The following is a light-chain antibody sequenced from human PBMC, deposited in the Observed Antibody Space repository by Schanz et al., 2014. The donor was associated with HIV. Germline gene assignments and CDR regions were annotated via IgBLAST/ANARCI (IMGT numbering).Light chain of an antibody. CDR2: ADH. CDR1: AFNVGHNF. J-gene: IGLJ2*01. V-gene: IGLV1-44*01. Sequence: QSVLTQPPSASGTPGQRVTIPCSGGAFNVGHNFVFWYQQFPGTAPKLLIYADHQRPSEIPDRFSGSKTGTSASLAISGLQSEDEADYYCAAWDVNLNGPVFGGGTKLTVL. CDR3: AAWDVNLNGPV.